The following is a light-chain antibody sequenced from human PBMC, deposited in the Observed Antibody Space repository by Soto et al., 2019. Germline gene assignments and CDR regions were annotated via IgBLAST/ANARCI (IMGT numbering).Light chain of an antibody. CDR2: EVN. CDR3: SSYAGSSNV. V-gene: IGLV2-8*01. CDR1: SSDVGGYNY. J-gene: IGLJ1*01. Sequence: QSALTQPASVSGSPGQSVTNSCTGTSSDVGGYNYVSCYQQHPDKAPKLMIYEVNKRPSGVPDRFSGSKSGNTASLTVPGLQAEDEADYYCSSYAGSSNVFGTGTKVTVL.